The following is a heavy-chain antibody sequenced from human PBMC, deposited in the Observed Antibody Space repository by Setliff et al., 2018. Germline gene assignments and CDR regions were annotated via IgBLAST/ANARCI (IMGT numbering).Heavy chain of an antibody. Sequence: LSLTCTVSGGSISSYYWSRIRQPAGKGLEWIGHIYVGGSANYNPSLKSRVTMSIDTSKNQFSLKLNSVTAADMAVYYCAREQWLDPPGYYYMDVWAKRTTVTVSS. CDR2: IYVGGSA. CDR3: AREQWLDPPGYYYMDV. D-gene: IGHD6-19*01. CDR1: GGSISSYY. J-gene: IGHJ6*03. V-gene: IGHV4-4*07.